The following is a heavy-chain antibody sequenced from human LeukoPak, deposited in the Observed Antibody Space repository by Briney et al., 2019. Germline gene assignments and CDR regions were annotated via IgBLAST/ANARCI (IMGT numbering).Heavy chain of an antibody. CDR1: GFTFSDYY. V-gene: IGHV3-11*01. J-gene: IGHJ6*02. D-gene: IGHD3-10*01. CDR3: ARDIGFTVVRGAMLYYYAMDV. Sequence: PGRSLRLSCAASGFTFSDYYMNWVRQAPGKGLEWISYISPKSETKYYADSVKGRFTISRDNAENSLYLQMNSLRAEDTAVYYCARDIGFTVVRGAMLYYYAMDVWGQGTTVTISS. CDR2: ISPKSETK.